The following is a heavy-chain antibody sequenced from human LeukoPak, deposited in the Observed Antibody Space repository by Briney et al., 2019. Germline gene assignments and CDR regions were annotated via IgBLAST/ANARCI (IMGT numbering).Heavy chain of an antibody. D-gene: IGHD3-3*01. Sequence: ASVKVSCTASGYTFTSYGISWVRQAPGQGLEWVGWISAYSGNTDYAQKLQSRVTMTTDTSTRTAYMELRSLRSDDTAVYYCARDPYYDFWSGYSVSEQYYYYGMDVWGQGTTVTVSS. CDR1: GYTFTSYG. V-gene: IGHV1-18*01. CDR2: ISAYSGNT. J-gene: IGHJ6*02. CDR3: ARDPYYDFWSGYSVSEQYYYYGMDV.